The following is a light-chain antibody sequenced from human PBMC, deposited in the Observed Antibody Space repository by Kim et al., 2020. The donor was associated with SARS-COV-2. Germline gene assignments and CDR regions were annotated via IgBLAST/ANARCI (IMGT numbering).Light chain of an antibody. Sequence: SSELTQDPAVSVALGQTVRITCQGDSLRNYFASWYQQKPGQAPVLVIYGKNSRPSGIPDRFSGSSSGNSASLTITGAQAGDEADYFCNSRDSSGNHVVFG. CDR1: SLRNYF. CDR3: NSRDSSGNHVV. J-gene: IGLJ2*01. CDR2: GKN. V-gene: IGLV3-19*01.